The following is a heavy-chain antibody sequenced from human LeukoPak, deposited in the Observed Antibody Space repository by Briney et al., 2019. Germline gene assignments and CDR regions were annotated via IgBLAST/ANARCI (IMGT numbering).Heavy chain of an antibody. CDR3: ARVRYSYGFGNYYYYMDV. D-gene: IGHD5-18*01. CDR1: GESISSGDYY. J-gene: IGHJ6*03. Sequence: TPSQTLSLTCTVSGESISSGDYYWSWIRQPAGKGVEWIGRISSSGSTNYNPSLKSRVTISVDTSKNQFSLKLSSVTAADTAVYYCARVRYSYGFGNYYYYMDVWGKGTTVTVSS. CDR2: ISSSGST. V-gene: IGHV4-61*02.